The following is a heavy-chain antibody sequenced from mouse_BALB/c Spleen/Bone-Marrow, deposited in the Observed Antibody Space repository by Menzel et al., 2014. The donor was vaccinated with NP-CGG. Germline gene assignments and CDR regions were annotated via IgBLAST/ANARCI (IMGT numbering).Heavy chain of an antibody. D-gene: IGHD3-1*01. CDR2: IYPGNSDT. J-gene: IGHJ2*01. CDR3: TTLARNNFDY. Sequence: EVQLQQSGTVLARPGAAVKMSCKASGYTFSNYWMHWVKQRPGQGLEWIGTIYPGNSDTTYDQNFKGKAKLTAVTSTSTAYMELSSLTNEDSAVYYCTTLARNNFDYWGQGTTLTVSP. V-gene: IGHV1-5*01. CDR1: GYTFSNYW.